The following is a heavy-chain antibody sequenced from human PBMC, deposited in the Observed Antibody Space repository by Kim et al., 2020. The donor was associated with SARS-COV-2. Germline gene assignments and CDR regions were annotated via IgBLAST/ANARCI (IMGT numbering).Heavy chain of an antibody. J-gene: IGHJ5*02. Sequence: GGSLRLSCAASGFTFSSYAMHWVRQAPGKGLEWVAVISYDGSNKYYADSVKGRFTISRDNSKNTLYLQMNSLRAEDTAVYYCARGAADSSGWYDWFDPWGQGTLVTVSS. CDR1: GFTFSSYA. CDR3: ARGAADSSGWYDWFDP. CDR2: ISYDGSNK. V-gene: IGHV3-30*04. D-gene: IGHD6-19*01.